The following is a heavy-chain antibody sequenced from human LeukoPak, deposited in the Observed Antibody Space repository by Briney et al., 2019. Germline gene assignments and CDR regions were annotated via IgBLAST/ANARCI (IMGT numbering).Heavy chain of an antibody. CDR2: MNPNRGNT. Sequence: ASVKVSCKASGYTFTSYYMHWVRQAPGQGLEWMGWMNPNRGNTGYAQKFQGRVTMTRNTSISTAYMELSSLRSEDTAVYYCARGPAGYSSAFDIWGQGTMVTVSS. CDR1: GYTFTSYY. CDR3: ARGPAGYSSAFDI. D-gene: IGHD5-18*01. J-gene: IGHJ3*02. V-gene: IGHV1-8*02.